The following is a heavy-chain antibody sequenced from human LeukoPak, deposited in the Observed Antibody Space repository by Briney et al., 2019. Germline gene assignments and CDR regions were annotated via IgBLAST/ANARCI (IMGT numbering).Heavy chain of an antibody. D-gene: IGHD3-3*01. CDR2: IKQDGSEK. V-gene: IGHV3-7*01. Sequence: GGSLRLSCAASGFTFSSYWMSWVRQAPGKGLEWVANIKQDGSEKYYVDSVKGRFTISRDNAKNSLYLQMNSLRAEDTAVYYCARDFKDYDFWSGYYTRAFDIWGQGTMVTVSS. CDR3: ARDFKDYDFWSGYYTRAFDI. J-gene: IGHJ3*02. CDR1: GFTFSSYW.